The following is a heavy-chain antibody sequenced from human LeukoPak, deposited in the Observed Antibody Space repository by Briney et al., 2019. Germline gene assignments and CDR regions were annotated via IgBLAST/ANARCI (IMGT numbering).Heavy chain of an antibody. CDR1: GGSIGTSSYY. Sequence: SETLSLTCTVSGGSIGTSSYYWGWIRQPPGKGLEWIETIYYSGSTYYNPSLKSRVTISLDTSKNQYSLKVSSVTAADTAVYYCARGFSWFDPWGQGTLVTVSS. CDR3: ARGFSWFDP. CDR2: IYYSGST. D-gene: IGHD3-3*01. V-gene: IGHV4-39*01. J-gene: IGHJ5*02.